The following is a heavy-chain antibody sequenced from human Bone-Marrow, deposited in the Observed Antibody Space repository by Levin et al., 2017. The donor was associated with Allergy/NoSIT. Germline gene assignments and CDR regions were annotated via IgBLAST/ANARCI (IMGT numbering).Heavy chain of an antibody. CDR2: IYHNGKT. J-gene: IGHJ4*02. D-gene: IGHD3-10*01. CDR1: GSSFSSGFH. V-gene: IGHV4-38-2*02. CDR3: ARVVGVMITAAIDH. Sequence: SETLSLTCNVSGSSFSSGFHWGWIRQPPGTGLEWIGSIYHNGKTNYNPSLKSRVTVSLDTSKNQFSLRLSSVTAADTALYYCARVVGVMITAAIDHWGQGTLVTVSS.